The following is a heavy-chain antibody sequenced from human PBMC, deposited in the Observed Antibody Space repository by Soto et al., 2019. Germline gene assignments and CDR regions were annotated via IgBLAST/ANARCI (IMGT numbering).Heavy chain of an antibody. D-gene: IGHD1-20*01. J-gene: IGHJ6*02. CDR2: ISWNSGSI. CDR3: ATTYSWNYYGMDV. CDR1: GFTFDEYA. V-gene: IGHV3-9*01. Sequence: PGGALRLSCAASGFTFDEYAMHWVRQAPWKGLEWVSGISWNSGSIGYADSVKGRFTISRDNAKNSLYLQMNSLRAEDTALYYCATTYSWNYYGMDVWGQGTTVTVSS.